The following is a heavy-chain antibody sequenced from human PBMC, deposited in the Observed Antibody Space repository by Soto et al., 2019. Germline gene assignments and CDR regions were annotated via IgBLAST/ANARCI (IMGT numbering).Heavy chain of an antibody. V-gene: IGHV6-1*01. CDR3: ARDGEPVGDWFDP. D-gene: IGHD2-21*01. Sequence: SQTLSLTCTISGDSVSSNSAAWNWIRQSPSRGLEWLGRTYYRSKWFNDYAVSVKSRITINPDTSKNQFSLQLNSVTPEDTAVYSCARDGEPVGDWFDPWGQGTLVTVSS. CDR2: TYYRSKWFN. J-gene: IGHJ5*02. CDR1: GDSVSSNSAA.